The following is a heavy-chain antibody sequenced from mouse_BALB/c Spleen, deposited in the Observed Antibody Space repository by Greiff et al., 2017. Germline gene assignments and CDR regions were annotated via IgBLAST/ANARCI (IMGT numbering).Heavy chain of an antibody. V-gene: IGHV1S135*01. Sequence: EVQLQQSGPELMKPGASVKISCKASGYSFTSYYMHWVKQSHGKSLEWIGYIDPFNGGTSYNQKFKGKATLTVDKSSSTAYMHLSSLTSEDSAVYYCANLYYGHLDYWGQGTTLTVSS. J-gene: IGHJ2*01. CDR1: GYSFTSYY. CDR2: IDPFNGGT. D-gene: IGHD2-1*01. CDR3: ANLYYGHLDY.